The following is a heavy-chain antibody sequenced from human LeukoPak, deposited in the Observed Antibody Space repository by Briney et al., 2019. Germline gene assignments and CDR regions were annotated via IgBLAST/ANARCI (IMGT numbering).Heavy chain of an antibody. CDR1: GFTFSSYN. J-gene: IGHJ3*02. CDR2: ISSSSSTI. Sequence: GGPLRLSCAASGFTFSSYNMNWVRQAPGKGLEWVSYISSSSSTIYYADSVKGRFTISRDNAKNSLYLQMNSLRDEDTAVYYCASDRGSSSWGYDAFDIWGQGTMVTVSS. V-gene: IGHV3-48*02. CDR3: ASDRGSSSWGYDAFDI. D-gene: IGHD6-13*01.